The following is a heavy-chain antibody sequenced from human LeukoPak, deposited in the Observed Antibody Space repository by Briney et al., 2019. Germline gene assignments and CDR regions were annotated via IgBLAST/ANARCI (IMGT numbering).Heavy chain of an antibody. CDR1: GGSISSYY. Sequence: SQTLSLTCTVSGGSISSYYWSWIRQPPGKGLEWIGEINHSGSTNYNPSLKSRVTISVDTSKNQFSLKLSSVTAADTAVYYCARGRPVVDTAMGYFDYWGQGTLVTVSS. CDR2: INHSGST. CDR3: ARGRPVVDTAMGYFDY. V-gene: IGHV4-34*01. J-gene: IGHJ4*02. D-gene: IGHD5-18*01.